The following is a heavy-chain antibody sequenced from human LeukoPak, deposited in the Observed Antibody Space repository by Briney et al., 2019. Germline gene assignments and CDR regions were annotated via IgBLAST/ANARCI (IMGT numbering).Heavy chain of an antibody. J-gene: IGHJ4*02. CDR3: ARGKYTAMIDY. CDR2: INRSGST. Sequence: KSSETLSLTCAVYGGSFSGYYWSWIRQPPGKGLEWIGEINRSGSTNYNPSLKSRVTISVDTSKNQFSLKLSSVTAADTAVYYCARGKYTAMIDYWGQGTLVTVSS. D-gene: IGHD5-18*01. V-gene: IGHV4-34*01. CDR1: GGSFSGYY.